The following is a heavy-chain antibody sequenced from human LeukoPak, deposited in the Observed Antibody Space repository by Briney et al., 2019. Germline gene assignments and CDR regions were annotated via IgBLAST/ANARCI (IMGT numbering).Heavy chain of an antibody. CDR3: ARRWLQFRGLAPFDY. Sequence: PGGSLRLSCAASGFTFSSYSMNWVRQPPGKGLEWIGEINHSGSTNYNPSLKSRVTISVDTSKNQFSLKLSSVTAADTAVYYCARRWLQFRGLAPFDYWGQGTLVTVSS. V-gene: IGHV4-34*01. J-gene: IGHJ4*02. CDR2: INHSGST. D-gene: IGHD5-24*01. CDR1: GFTFSSYS.